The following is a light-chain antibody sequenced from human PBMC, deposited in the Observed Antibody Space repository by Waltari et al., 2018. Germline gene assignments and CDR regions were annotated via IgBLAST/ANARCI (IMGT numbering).Light chain of an antibody. Sequence: QFALAQPASVSGSPGQSITISCTGTANDIGGYNYVSWYQQHPGLAPKLMIYDVSNRPSVVSNRFSGSKSGNTASLTISGLQAEDEADYYCSSYTSSSTYVLFGGGTKLTVL. V-gene: IGLV2-14*03. CDR1: ANDIGGYNY. J-gene: IGLJ2*01. CDR3: SSYTSSSTYVL. CDR2: DVS.